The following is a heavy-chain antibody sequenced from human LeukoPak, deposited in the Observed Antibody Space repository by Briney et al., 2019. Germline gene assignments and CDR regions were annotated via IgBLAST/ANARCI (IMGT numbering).Heavy chain of an antibody. V-gene: IGHV1-24*01. D-gene: IGHD6-13*01. CDR1: GYTLTELS. Sequence: ASVKVSCKVSGYTLTELSMHWVRQAPGKGLEWMGGFDPEDGETIYAQKFQGRVTMTEDTSTNTAYMELSSLRSEDTAVYYCATGPPSAGPLHDAFDIWGQGTMVTVSS. CDR2: FDPEDGET. CDR3: ATGPPSAGPLHDAFDI. J-gene: IGHJ3*02.